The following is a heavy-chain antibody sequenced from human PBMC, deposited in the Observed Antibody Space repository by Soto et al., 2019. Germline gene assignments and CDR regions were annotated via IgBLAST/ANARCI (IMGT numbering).Heavy chain of an antibody. CDR3: AKVVGIPG. D-gene: IGHD2-21*01. V-gene: IGHV3-23*01. CDR1: GFTFSTYA. J-gene: IGHJ4*02. Sequence: EVLLLESGGGLVQPGGSLRLSCAASGFTFSTYAMSWVRQAPGKGLEWVSSISGSDGSTYYADSVKGRFTISRDNSKNTLYLQMNSLRAEDTAVYYCAKVVGIPGWGQGTLVTVSS. CDR2: ISGSDGST.